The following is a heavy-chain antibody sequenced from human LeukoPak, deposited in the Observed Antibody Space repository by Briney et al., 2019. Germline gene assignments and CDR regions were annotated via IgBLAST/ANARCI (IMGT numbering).Heavy chain of an antibody. D-gene: IGHD3-10*01. CDR1: GFTFSTYN. CDR3: ARAPSSESHYNYFDF. CDR2: ITSGTSSTI. J-gene: IGHJ4*02. V-gene: IGHV3-48*02. Sequence: PGGSLRLSCAASGFTFSTYNMNWVRQAPGKGLEWVSYITSGTSSTIYYADSVKGRFTISRDNAKNSLYLQMNSLRDQDTAVYYCARAPSSESHYNYFDFWGQGTLVTASS.